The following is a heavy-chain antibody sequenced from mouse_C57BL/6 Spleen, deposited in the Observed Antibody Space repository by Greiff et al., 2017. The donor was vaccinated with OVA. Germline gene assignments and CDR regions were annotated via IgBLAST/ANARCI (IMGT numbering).Heavy chain of an antibody. CDR3: ARRPQIYNDYEGFAY. V-gene: IGHV1-26*01. J-gene: IGHJ3*01. D-gene: IGHD2-4*01. CDR2: INPNNGGT. Sequence: VQLQQSGPELVKPGASVKISCKASGYTFTDYYMNWVKQSHGKSLEWIGDINPNNGGTSYNQKFKGKATLTVDKSSSTAYMELRSLTSEDSAVYYCARRPQIYNDYEGFAYWGKGTLVTVSA. CDR1: GYTFTDYY.